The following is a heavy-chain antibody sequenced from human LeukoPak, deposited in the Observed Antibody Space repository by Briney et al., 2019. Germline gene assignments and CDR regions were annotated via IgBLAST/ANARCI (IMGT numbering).Heavy chain of an antibody. J-gene: IGHJ4*02. CDR2: TYYRSKWYN. CDR3: AREQTGDQNFDY. V-gene: IGHV6-1*01. CDR1: GDSVSSNTAA. D-gene: IGHD7-27*01. Sequence: SQTLSLTCAISGDSVSSNTAAWNWIRQSPSRGLEWLGRTYYRSKWYNNYAVSVKSRISINPDTSKNQFSLQLKSVTPEDTAVYFCAREQTGDQNFDYWGQGTLVTVSS.